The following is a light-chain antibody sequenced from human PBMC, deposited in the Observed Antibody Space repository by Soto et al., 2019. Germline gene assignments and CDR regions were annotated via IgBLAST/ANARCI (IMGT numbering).Light chain of an antibody. CDR3: HHDNNCSPYT. Sequence: EIVMTQSPATLSVSPGERVTLSCRASQRVSSNLAWYQQKPGQAPRLLIYGASTRATGIPARFSGSRSGTAFTLTISSLQDEDFAVYYCHHDNNCSPYTFGQGTKLEIK. CDR2: GAS. J-gene: IGKJ2*01. CDR1: QRVSSN. V-gene: IGKV3-15*01.